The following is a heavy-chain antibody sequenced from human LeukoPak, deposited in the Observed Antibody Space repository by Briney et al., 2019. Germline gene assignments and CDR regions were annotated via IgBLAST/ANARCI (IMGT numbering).Heavy chain of an antibody. CDR3: ARRAGAYSHPYDY. Sequence: GGSLRLSCAVSGFTVSTNYMSWVRQAPGKGLEWVSVIYSGGSTYYADSVKGRFTISRDNSKNTLYLQMNSLRAEDTAVYYCARRAGAYSHPYDYWGQGTLVTVSS. V-gene: IGHV3-66*04. CDR2: IYSGGST. CDR1: GFTVSTNY. D-gene: IGHD4/OR15-4a*01. J-gene: IGHJ4*02.